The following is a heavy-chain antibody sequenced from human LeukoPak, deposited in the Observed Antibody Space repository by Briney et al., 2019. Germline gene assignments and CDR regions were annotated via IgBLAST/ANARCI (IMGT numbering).Heavy chain of an antibody. CDR1: GFTVSTNH. CDR2: INDVDTP. CDR3: ARDMVYSSGAFDS. D-gene: IGHD2-15*01. Sequence: PGGSLRLSCAVSGFTVSTNHMTWVRQAPGKGLEWVSAINDVDTPYYADTVRGRFTISRDSANNTLYLQMKRLRAEDTAVYYCARDMVYSSGAFDSWGQGTLVTV. J-gene: IGHJ4*02. V-gene: IGHV3-53*01.